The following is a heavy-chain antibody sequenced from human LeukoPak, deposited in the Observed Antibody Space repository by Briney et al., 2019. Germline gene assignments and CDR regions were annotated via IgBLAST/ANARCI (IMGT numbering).Heavy chain of an antibody. CDR2: IDNDGNRI. J-gene: IGHJ4*02. V-gene: IGHV3-74*01. D-gene: IGHD7-27*01. CDR1: GFTVSNSW. CDR3: ARGGLPGGFDY. Sequence: GGSLRLSCAASGFTVSNSWMFWVRQAPGKGLMYVSEIDNDGNRIRYVDSVKGRFTISRDGAKNTLFLQMNSLRDDDTAMYYCARGGLPGGFDYWGQGILVTVSS.